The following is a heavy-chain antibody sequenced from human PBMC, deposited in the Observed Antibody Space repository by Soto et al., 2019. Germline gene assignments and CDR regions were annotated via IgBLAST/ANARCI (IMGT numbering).Heavy chain of an antibody. Sequence: SETLSLTCTVSGGSISSYYWSWIRQPPGKGLEWIGSIYSSGNTNYNPSLNSQVTISVDTSKNQFSLNVISVTAADTAVYYCKRSSRYSTDVWGQGTTVTVSS. CDR3: KRSSRYSTDV. J-gene: IGHJ6*02. CDR2: IYSSGNT. D-gene: IGHD6-13*01. V-gene: IGHV4-4*08. CDR1: GGSISSYY.